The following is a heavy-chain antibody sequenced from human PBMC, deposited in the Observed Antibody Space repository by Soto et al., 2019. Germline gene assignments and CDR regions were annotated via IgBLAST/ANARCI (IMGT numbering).Heavy chain of an antibody. J-gene: IGHJ5*02. Sequence: ASVKVSCKASGYTFTSYAMHWVRQAPGQRLEWMGWINAGNGNTKYSQNFQGRFTITRDTSASTAYMDLSSLRSEDTAVYYCARVPSRPAVTIFGVVPSGGFDPWGQGTLVTVSS. CDR3: ARVPSRPAVTIFGVVPSGGFDP. D-gene: IGHD3-3*01. CDR2: INAGNGNT. V-gene: IGHV1-3*01. CDR1: GYTFTSYA.